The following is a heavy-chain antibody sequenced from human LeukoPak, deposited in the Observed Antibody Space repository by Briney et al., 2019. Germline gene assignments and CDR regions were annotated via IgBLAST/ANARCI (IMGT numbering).Heavy chain of an antibody. CDR1: GFTFGDYG. CDR2: ISTTGGTT. Sequence: GGSLRLSCTASGFTFGDYGMSWVRQAPGKGLEWVSAISTTGGTTYYAGSVKGRFTISRDNSRNTLYLQVNSLRAEDMAIYYCAKNGDRGAYCSGGTCYPYFYYYMDVWGKGTTVTFSS. D-gene: IGHD2-15*01. J-gene: IGHJ6*03. CDR3: AKNGDRGAYCSGGTCYPYFYYYMDV. V-gene: IGHV3-23*01.